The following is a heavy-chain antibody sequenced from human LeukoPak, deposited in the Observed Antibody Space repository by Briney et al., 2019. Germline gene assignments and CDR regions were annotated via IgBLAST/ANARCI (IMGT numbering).Heavy chain of an antibody. CDR1: GFTFGGYV. D-gene: IGHD6-19*01. CDR3: AKRRSGSSGWFPFDY. V-gene: IGHV3-23*01. J-gene: IGHJ4*02. CDR2: ISGSGVSA. Sequence: GGSLRLSCVASGFTFGGYVMSWVRQAPGKGLEWVSGISGSGVSAYYGDSVKGRFTTTRDNSKNTLYLQMNSLRAEDTAVYYCAKRRSGSSGWFPFDYWGQGTLVTVSS.